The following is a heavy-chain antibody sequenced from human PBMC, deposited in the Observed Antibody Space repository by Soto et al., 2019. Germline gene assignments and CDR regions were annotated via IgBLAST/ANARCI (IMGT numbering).Heavy chain of an antibody. CDR2: IYYSGST. V-gene: IGHV4-31*03. CDR1: GGSISSGGYY. J-gene: IGHJ4*02. D-gene: IGHD6-13*01. CDR3: ARVSSSPLNFDY. Sequence: VRLKESGPGLVKPSQTLSLTCTVSGGSISSGGYYWSWIRQHPGKGLEWIGYIYYSGSTYYNPSLKSRVTISVDTSKNQFSLKLSSVTAADTAVYYYARVSSSPLNFDYWGQGTLVTVSS.